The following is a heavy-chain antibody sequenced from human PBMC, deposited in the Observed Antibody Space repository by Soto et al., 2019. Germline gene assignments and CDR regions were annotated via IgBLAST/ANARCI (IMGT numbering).Heavy chain of an antibody. CDR1: GYSFINYW. Sequence: GESLKISCKGSGYSFINYWINWVRQMPDKGLEWMGRIDPSDSYTNYSPSFQGHVTISADKSISTAYLQWSSLKASDTAMYYCASYGSGSYYNRIFDYWGQGTLVTVSS. CDR2: IDPSDSYT. V-gene: IGHV5-10-1*01. D-gene: IGHD3-10*01. J-gene: IGHJ4*02. CDR3: ASYGSGSYYNRIFDY.